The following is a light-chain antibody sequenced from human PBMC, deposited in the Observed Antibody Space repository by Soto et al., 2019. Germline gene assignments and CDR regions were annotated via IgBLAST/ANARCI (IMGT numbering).Light chain of an antibody. J-gene: IGKJ1*01. CDR1: QSVASRN. CDR2: ETS. V-gene: IGKV3-20*01. Sequence: EIVLTQSPGTLSLSPLEIATVSFMASQSVASRNLAWYQQKSGQAPRLLIYETSSRATGIPDRFSGSGSQTDFTLTISRLETEDFAVYYCQQYGSSGTFGQGTKVDIK. CDR3: QQYGSSGT.